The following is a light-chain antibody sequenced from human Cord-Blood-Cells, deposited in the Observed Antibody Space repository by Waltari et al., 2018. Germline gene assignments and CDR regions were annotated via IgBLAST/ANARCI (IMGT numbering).Light chain of an antibody. CDR2: DAS. J-gene: IGKJ2*01. CDR1: QDISNY. CDR3: QQYDNPLYT. Sequence: DIQMTQSPSSLSASGGDRVTITCQASQDISNYLNWYQQKPGKAPKLLIYDASNLETGVPSRFSGSGSGTDFTFTISSLQPEDIATYYCQQYDNPLYTFGQGTKLEIK. V-gene: IGKV1-33*01.